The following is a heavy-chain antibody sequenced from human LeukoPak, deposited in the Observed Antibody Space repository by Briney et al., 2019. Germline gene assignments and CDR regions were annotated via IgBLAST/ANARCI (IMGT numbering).Heavy chain of an antibody. D-gene: IGHD5-18*01. CDR1: GYTFTSYA. J-gene: IGHJ4*02. Sequence: ASVKVSCKTSGYTFTSYAINWVRQAPGQGLEWMGWINTNTGNPTYAQGFTGHYVFSLDTSVSTAYLQISGLKADDTAVYYCGRDPKLGIRGYTYGYIDYWGQGTLVTVSS. V-gene: IGHV7-4-1*02. CDR3: GRDPKLGIRGYTYGYIDY. CDR2: INTNTGNP.